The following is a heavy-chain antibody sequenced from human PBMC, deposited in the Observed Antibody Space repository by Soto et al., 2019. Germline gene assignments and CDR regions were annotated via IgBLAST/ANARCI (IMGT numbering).Heavy chain of an antibody. CDR3: ARVGSMVRGAADYYYYGMDV. CDR2: IIANFGTA. D-gene: IGHD3-10*01. V-gene: IGHV1-69*05. J-gene: IGHJ6*02. CDR1: GYTFSSYG. Sequence: SVKVSCKASGYTFSSYGISWVRQAPGQGLEWMGGIIANFGTANYAQNFQGRVTITTDESTSTAYMELSSLRSEDTAVYYCARVGSMVRGAADYYYYGMDVWGQGTTVTVSS.